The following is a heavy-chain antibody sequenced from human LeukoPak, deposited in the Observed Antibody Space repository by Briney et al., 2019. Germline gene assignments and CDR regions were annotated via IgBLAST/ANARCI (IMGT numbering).Heavy chain of an antibody. Sequence: SETLSLTCTVSGGSISSYYWSWIRQPAGKGLEWIGRIYTSGSTNYNPSLKSRVTMSVDTSKNQFSLKLSSVTAADTAVYYCARCIVGATGQGYYYYMDVWGKGTTVTISS. V-gene: IGHV4-4*07. D-gene: IGHD1-26*01. CDR2: IYTSGST. CDR1: GGSISSYY. J-gene: IGHJ6*03. CDR3: ARCIVGATGQGYYYYMDV.